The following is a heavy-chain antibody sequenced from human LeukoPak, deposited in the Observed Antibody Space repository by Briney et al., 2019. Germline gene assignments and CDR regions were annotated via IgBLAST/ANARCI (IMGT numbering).Heavy chain of an antibody. D-gene: IGHD3/OR15-3a*01. CDR3: ARSDSNWFDP. Sequence: ASVNVSCKASGYTFTSNYIHWVRQAPGQGLEWMGMIYPRDGSTSYAQKFQGRVTVTRDTSTSTVHMELSGLRSEDTAVYYCARSDSNWFDPWGQGTLVTVSS. J-gene: IGHJ5*02. CDR1: GYTFTSNY. V-gene: IGHV1-46*01. CDR2: IYPRDGST.